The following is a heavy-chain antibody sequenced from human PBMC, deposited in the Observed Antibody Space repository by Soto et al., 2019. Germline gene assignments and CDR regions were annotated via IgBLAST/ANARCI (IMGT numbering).Heavy chain of an antibody. CDR2: IVVGSGNT. Sequence: SVKVSCKASGFTFTSSAVQWVRQARGQRLEWIGWIVVGSGNTNYAQKFQERVTITRDMSTSTAYMELSSLRSEDTAVYYCAAVHYDSSGYYRPLDAFDIWGQGTMVTVSS. V-gene: IGHV1-58*01. CDR1: GFTFTSSA. J-gene: IGHJ3*02. CDR3: AAVHYDSSGYYRPLDAFDI. D-gene: IGHD3-22*01.